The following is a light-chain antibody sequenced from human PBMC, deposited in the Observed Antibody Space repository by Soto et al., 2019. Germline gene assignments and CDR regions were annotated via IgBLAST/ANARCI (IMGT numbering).Light chain of an antibody. Sequence: EIVLTQSPGTLSLSPGERATLSCRASQSVSSSYLAWYQQKPGQAPRLLIYGASSRATGIPDRFSGSGSGTDFTLTISRLEPEDFAVYYCQQSGSSPQTFGRGTKVDIK. J-gene: IGKJ1*01. V-gene: IGKV3-20*01. CDR2: GAS. CDR3: QQSGSSPQT. CDR1: QSVSSSY.